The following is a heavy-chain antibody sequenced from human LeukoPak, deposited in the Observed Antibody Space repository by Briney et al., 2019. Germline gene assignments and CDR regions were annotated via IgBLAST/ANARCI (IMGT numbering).Heavy chain of an antibody. D-gene: IGHD3-10*02. J-gene: IGHJ4*02. CDR2: ISLNGGAT. CDR1: GFTIDKNG. V-gene: IGHV3-20*04. Sequence: GGSLRLSCAASGFTIDKNGMSWVRKPQPKGQEWDSGISLNGGATAYADPVKGRLTTTRDNGKNNLYSQMNSPITEATAFFYLGQSITIFIGWGEGTLVTVSS. CDR3: GQSITIFIG.